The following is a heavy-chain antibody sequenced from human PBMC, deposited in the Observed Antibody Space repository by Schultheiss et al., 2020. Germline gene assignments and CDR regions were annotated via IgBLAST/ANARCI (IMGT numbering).Heavy chain of an antibody. J-gene: IGHJ4*02. D-gene: IGHD6-13*01. CDR3: ARHHPYSSSWPYYFDY. CDR2: INHSGST. V-gene: IGHV4-39*01. CDR1: GGSISSSSYY. Sequence: SQPLSLTCTVSGGSISSSSYYWGWIRQPPGKGLEWIGEINHSGSTNYNPSLKSRVTISVDTSKNQFSLKLSSVTAADTAVYYCARHHPYSSSWPYYFDYWGQGTLVTVSS.